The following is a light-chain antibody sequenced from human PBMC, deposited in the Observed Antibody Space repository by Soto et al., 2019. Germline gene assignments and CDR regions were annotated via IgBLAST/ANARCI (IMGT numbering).Light chain of an antibody. J-gene: IGKJ4*01. Sequence: DIQMTQSPSSVSASVGDRVTITCRASQGISSWLAWYQQKPGTAPKLLIYDASNLQSGVPSRFSRSGSETVFTLTISSLQPEDFATYFLLQAESFPITFGGGTRVEI. CDR3: LQAESFPIT. CDR2: DAS. V-gene: IGKV1-12*01. CDR1: QGISSW.